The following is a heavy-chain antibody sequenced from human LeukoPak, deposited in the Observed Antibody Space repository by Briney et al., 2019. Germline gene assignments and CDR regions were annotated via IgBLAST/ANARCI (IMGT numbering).Heavy chain of an antibody. V-gene: IGHV1-69*04. CDR3: ARRSRDYVWGSYRL. CDR2: IIPILGIA. Sequence: ASVKVSGKASGGTFSSYAISWVRQAPGQGLEWMGRIIPILGIANYAQKFQGRVTITADKSTSTAYMELSSLRSEDTAVYYCARRSRDYVWGSYRLWGQGTLVTVSS. D-gene: IGHD3-16*02. CDR1: GGTFSSYA. J-gene: IGHJ4*02.